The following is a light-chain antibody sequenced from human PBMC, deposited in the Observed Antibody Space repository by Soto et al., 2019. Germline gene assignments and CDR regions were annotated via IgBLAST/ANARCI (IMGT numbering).Light chain of an antibody. CDR2: AAS. CDR1: QSITNY. J-gene: IGKJ3*01. Sequence: DIQMTQSPSSLSASVGDRVTITCRASQSITNYLNWYQHKPGKAPKLLVYAASSLQSGVPSRFSGSGSGTDFNLTISSLQPDDFATYFCQQIHNMPFTFGPGTKMDIK. CDR3: QQIHNMPFT. V-gene: IGKV1-39*01.